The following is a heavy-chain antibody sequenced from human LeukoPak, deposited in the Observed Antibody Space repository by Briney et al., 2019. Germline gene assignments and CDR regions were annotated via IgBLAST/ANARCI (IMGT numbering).Heavy chain of an antibody. CDR1: GFTFSSHG. Sequence: GGSLRLSCAASGFTFSSHGMHWVRQAPGKGLEWVAVIWYDGSNKYYADSVKGRFTITRDNSKNTLYLQMNSLRAEDTAVYYCARSIRLTTVVTTYYYYGMDVWGQGTTVTVSS. D-gene: IGHD4-23*01. J-gene: IGHJ6*02. CDR3: ARSIRLTTVVTTYYYYGMDV. V-gene: IGHV3-33*08. CDR2: IWYDGSNK.